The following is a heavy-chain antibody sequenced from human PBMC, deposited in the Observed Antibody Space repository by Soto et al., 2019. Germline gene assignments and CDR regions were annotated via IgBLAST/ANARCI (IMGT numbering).Heavy chain of an antibody. CDR3: ARGGVVLGNSYGLTGDYFDY. D-gene: IGHD5-18*01. Sequence: GGSLRLSCAASGFTFSSYAMHWVRQAPGKGLEWVAVISYDGSNKYYADSVKGRFTISRDNSKNTLYLQMNSLRAEDTAVYYCARGGVVLGNSYGLTGDYFDYWGQGTLVTVSS. V-gene: IGHV3-30-3*01. CDR1: GFTFSSYA. CDR2: ISYDGSNK. J-gene: IGHJ4*02.